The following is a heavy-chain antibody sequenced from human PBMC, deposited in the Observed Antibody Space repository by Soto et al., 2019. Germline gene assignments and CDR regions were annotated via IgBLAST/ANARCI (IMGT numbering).Heavy chain of an antibody. J-gene: IGHJ6*01. Sequence: GGSLRLSCAASGFTFRNYWMHWVRQAPGKGLVWVSRINSDGSNTGNADSVKGRFTISKDNAKNMLYLQMESLRDEDRAVYYCTRGAWQQLAPRVDPYGVDVWGQGTTVTVSS. CDR1: GFTFRNYW. D-gene: IGHD6-13*01. V-gene: IGHV3-74*01. CDR2: INSDGSNT. CDR3: TRGAWQQLAPRVDPYGVDV.